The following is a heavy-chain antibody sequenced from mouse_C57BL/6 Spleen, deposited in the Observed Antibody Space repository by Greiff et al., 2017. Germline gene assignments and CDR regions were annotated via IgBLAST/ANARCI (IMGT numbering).Heavy chain of an antibody. CDR1: GYAFSSYW. J-gene: IGHJ4*01. CDR3: ARGVYDGFAMEY. CDR2: IDPGDGVT. D-gene: IGHD2-3*01. V-gene: IGHV1-80*01. Sequence: QVQLQQSGAELVKPGASVKISCKASGYAFSSYWMNWVKQRPGKGLEWIGQIDPGDGVTNYNGKFKGKATLTADKSSSKAYMQVSSLTSEDSAVYFCARGVYDGFAMEYWGQGASVTVSS.